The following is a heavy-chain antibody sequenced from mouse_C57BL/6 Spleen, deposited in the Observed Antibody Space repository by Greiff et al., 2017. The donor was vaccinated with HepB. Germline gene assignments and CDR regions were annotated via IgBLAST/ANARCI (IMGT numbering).Heavy chain of an antibody. Sequence: EVHLVESGGGLVQPGGSMKLSCAASGFTFSDAWMDWVRQSPEKGLEWVAEIRNKANNHATYYAESVKGRFTISRDDSKSSVYLQMNSLRAEDTGIYYCTRSGTVVARSMDYWGQGTSVTVSS. CDR3: TRSGTVVARSMDY. V-gene: IGHV6-6*01. CDR1: GFTFSDAW. J-gene: IGHJ4*01. D-gene: IGHD1-1*01. CDR2: IRNKANNHAT.